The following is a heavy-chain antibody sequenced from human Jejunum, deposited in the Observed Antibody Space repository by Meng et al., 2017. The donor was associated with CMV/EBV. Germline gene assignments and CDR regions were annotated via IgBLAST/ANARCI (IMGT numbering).Heavy chain of an antibody. CDR2: IYYRERN. V-gene: IGHV4-39*07. Sequence: *WGGIRQHPGKGLEWIGTIYYRERNYDNPSLKSRLSMSVETSRNQCSLRLSSVTAADTAVYYCARDSPTAGFYYSGGYSRGYFDYWGQGMLVTVSS. CDR1: *. D-gene: IGHD3-22*01. CDR3: ARDSPTAGFYYSGGYSRGYFDY. J-gene: IGHJ4*02.